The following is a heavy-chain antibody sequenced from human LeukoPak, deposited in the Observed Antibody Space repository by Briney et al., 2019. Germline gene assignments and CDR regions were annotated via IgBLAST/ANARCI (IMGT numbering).Heavy chain of an antibody. J-gene: IGHJ3*02. CDR1: GFTVSSNY. D-gene: IGHD1-26*01. Sequence: PGGSLRLSCAASGFTVSSNYMTWVRQAPGKGPEWVSIIYSGGGTFYADSVMGRFTISRDNAKNSLYLQMDSLRAEDTAVYYCARGGIITSYAFEIWGQGAMVTVSS. V-gene: IGHV3-53*01. CDR2: IYSGGGT. CDR3: ARGGIITSYAFEI.